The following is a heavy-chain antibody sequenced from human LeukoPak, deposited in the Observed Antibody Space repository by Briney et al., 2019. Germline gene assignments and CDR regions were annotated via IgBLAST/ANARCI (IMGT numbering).Heavy chain of an antibody. CDR2: ISGSGGST. CDR3: AKDVSRGGSYGLGAFDI. Sequence: PGGSLRLSCAASGFIFNSYTMNWVRQSPGKGLEWVSAISGSGGSTYYADSVKGRFTISRDNSKNTLYLQMNSLRAEDTAVYYCAKDVSRGGSYGLGAFDIWGPGTMVTVSS. J-gene: IGHJ3*02. D-gene: IGHD1-26*01. V-gene: IGHV3-23*01. CDR1: GFIFNSYT.